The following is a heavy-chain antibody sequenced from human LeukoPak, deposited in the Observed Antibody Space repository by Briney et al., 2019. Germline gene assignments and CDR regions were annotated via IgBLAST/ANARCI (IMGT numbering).Heavy chain of an antibody. CDR2: ISSSSSYI. V-gene: IGHV3-21*01. J-gene: IGHJ4*02. Sequence: GGSLRLSCAASGFTFSSFSMNWVRQAPGKGLEWVSSISSSSSYIYYADSVKGRFTISRDNATNSLYLQMNSLRAEDTAVYYCARDIGAGAVAGEIDYWGQGTLVTVSS. CDR3: ARDIGAGAVAGEIDY. CDR1: GFTFSSFS. D-gene: IGHD6-19*01.